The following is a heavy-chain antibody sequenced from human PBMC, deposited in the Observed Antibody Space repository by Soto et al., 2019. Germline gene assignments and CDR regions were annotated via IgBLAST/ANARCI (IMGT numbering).Heavy chain of an antibody. Sequence: PGESLKISCKGSGYSFTSYWIGWVRQMPGKGLEWMGIIYPGDSDTRYSPSFQGQVTISADKSISTAYLQWSSLKASDTAMYYCARGSVNSSSWYYYYYYYGMDVRGQRTTVTVSS. CDR2: IYPGDSDT. CDR1: GYSFTSYW. CDR3: ARGSVNSSSWYYYYYYYGMDV. D-gene: IGHD6-13*01. V-gene: IGHV5-51*01. J-gene: IGHJ6*02.